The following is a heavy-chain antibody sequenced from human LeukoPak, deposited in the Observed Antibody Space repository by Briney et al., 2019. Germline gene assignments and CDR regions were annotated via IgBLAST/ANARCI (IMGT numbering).Heavy chain of an antibody. D-gene: IGHD3-16*02. J-gene: IGHJ4*02. CDR3: ARATAGDYVWGSYRYTTLAFDY. Sequence: SETLSLTCAVYGGSFSGYYWSWIRQPPGKGLEWIGEINHSGSTNYNPSLKSRVTISVDTSKNQFSLKLSSVTAADTAVYYCARATAGDYVWGSYRYTTLAFDYWGKGTLVTVSS. V-gene: IGHV4-34*01. CDR2: INHSGST. CDR1: GGSFSGYY.